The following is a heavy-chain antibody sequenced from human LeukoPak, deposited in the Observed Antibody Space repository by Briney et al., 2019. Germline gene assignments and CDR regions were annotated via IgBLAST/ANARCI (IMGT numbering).Heavy chain of an antibody. V-gene: IGHV4-38-2*02. D-gene: IGHD3-22*01. CDR2: IYHSGST. J-gene: IGHJ4*02. CDR3: ARGQRVVIDY. Sequence: SETLSLTCTVSGYSISSGYYWGWIRQPPGKGLEWIGSIYHSGSTYYNPALKSRVTISVDTSKNQFSLKLSSVTAADTAVYYCARGQRVVIDYWGQDTLVTVFS. CDR1: GYSISSGYY.